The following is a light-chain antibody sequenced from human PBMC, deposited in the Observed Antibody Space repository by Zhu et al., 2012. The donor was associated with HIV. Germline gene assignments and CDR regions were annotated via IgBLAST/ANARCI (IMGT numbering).Light chain of an antibody. J-gene: IGKJ1*01. CDR3: QQYDSSPQT. Sequence: EIVLTQSPGTVSLSPGERATLSCRASQSVSSTYLAWYQQKPGQAPRLLMYGASSRATGIPDRFSGSGSGTDFTLTIGRLEPEDVAVYYCQQYDSSPQTFGQGTKVEIK. V-gene: IGKV3-20*01. CDR2: GAS. CDR1: QSVSSTY.